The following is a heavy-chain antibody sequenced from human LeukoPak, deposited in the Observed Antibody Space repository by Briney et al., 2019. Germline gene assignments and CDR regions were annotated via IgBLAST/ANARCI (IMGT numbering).Heavy chain of an antibody. Sequence: ASVKVSCKTSGYTFATYFMHWVRQAPGQGLEWMGYIKPNSGVTNYAQKFRGRVTMTWDTSISTAYIELSGLTSDDTAIYYCAXPXXXXXDXYFNFDYWGQGTLVTVSS. CDR3: AXPXXXXXDXYFNFDY. CDR2: IKPNSGVT. J-gene: IGHJ4*02. D-gene: IGHD2-21*02. CDR1: GYTFATYF. V-gene: IGHV1-2*02.